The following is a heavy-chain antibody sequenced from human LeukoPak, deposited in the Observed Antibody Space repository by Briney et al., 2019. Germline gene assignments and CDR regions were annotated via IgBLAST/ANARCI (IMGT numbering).Heavy chain of an antibody. CDR1: GCTFRSYV. D-gene: IGHD1/OR15-1a*01. CDR3: ARDLPAGVGTTRVSAFDI. Sequence: SVKVSCKASGCTFRSYVISWVRPAPGQGLEWMGGIIPIFGTANYAQKFQGRVTITADKSTSTAYMELSSLRSEDTAVYYCARDLPAGVGTTRVSAFDIWGQGTMVTVSS. V-gene: IGHV1-69*06. J-gene: IGHJ3*02. CDR2: IIPIFGTA.